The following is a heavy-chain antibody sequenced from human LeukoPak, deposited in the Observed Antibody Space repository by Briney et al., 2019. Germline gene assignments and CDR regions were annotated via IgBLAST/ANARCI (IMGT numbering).Heavy chain of an antibody. J-gene: IGHJ4*02. CDR3: ARRNWDYYFDY. CDR1: GFTFSSYS. D-gene: IGHD1-7*01. CDR2: FSSRSSYI. V-gene: IGHV3-21*01. Sequence: GGSLRLSCAASGFTFSSYSMNWVRQAPGKGLEWVSSFSSRSSYIYYADSVKGRFTISRDNAKNSLYLQMNSLRAEDTAVCYCARRNWDYYFDYWGQGTLVTVSS.